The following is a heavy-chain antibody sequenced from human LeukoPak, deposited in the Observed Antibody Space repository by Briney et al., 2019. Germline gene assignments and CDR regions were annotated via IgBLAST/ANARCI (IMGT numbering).Heavy chain of an antibody. CDR2: IYTSGST. CDR3: ARDLRGSSSWYSSVGYYYMDV. J-gene: IGHJ6*03. V-gene: IGHV4-61*02. D-gene: IGHD6-13*01. Sequence: SETLSLTCTVSGGSISSGSYHWSWIRQPAGKGLEWIGRIYTSGSTNYNPSLKSRVTISVDTSKNQFSLKLSSVTAADTAVYYCARDLRGSSSWYSSVGYYYMDVWGKGTTVTVSS. CDR1: GGSISSGSYH.